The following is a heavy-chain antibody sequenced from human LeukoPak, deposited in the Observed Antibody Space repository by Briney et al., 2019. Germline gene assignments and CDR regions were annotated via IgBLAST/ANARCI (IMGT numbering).Heavy chain of an antibody. J-gene: IGHJ3*02. D-gene: IGHD2-8*01. CDR2: IIPILGIA. V-gene: IGHV1-69*04. CDR3: ARVSGGVNLAAFDI. Sequence: SVKVSCKASGGTFSSYAISWVRQAPGQGLEWMGRIIPILGIANYAQKFQGRVTITADKSTSTAYMELSSLRSEDTAVYYCARVSGGVNLAAFDIWGQGTMVTVSS. CDR1: GGTFSSYA.